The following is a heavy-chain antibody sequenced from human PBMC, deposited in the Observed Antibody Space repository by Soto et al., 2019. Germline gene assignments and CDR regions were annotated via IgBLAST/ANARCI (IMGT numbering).Heavy chain of an antibody. CDR3: ARARRTNYYYYYGMDV. J-gene: IGHJ6*02. Sequence: SVTLSLTCTVSGGSISIGDYYWGWIRQPPGKGLEWIGYIYYSGSTYYNPSLKSRVTISVDTSKNQFSLKLSSVTAADTAVYYCARARRTNYYYYYGMDVWGQGTTVT. V-gene: IGHV4-30-4*01. CDR1: GGSISIGDYY. CDR2: IYYSGST.